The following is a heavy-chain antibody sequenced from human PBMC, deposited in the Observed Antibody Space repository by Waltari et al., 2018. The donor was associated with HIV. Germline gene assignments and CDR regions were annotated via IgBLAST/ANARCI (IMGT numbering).Heavy chain of an antibody. CDR1: GFTVSSTY. J-gene: IGHJ6*02. D-gene: IGHD5-18*01. CDR2: IYTGGST. V-gene: IGHV3-66*01. Sequence: EVQLVESGGGLVQPGGSLRLSCAASGFTVSSTYMSWVRQDPGKVLVWISLIYTGGSTYYAGSVKGRFTISRDKSKNTLYLQMNSLRAEDTAVYYCASPDTTMVHGHYYFYHMDVWGQGTTVTVSS. CDR3: ASPDTTMVHGHYYFYHMDV.